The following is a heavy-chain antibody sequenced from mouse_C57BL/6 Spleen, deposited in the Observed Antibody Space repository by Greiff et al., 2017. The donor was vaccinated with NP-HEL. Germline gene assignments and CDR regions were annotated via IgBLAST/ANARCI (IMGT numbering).Heavy chain of an antibody. J-gene: IGHJ3*01. CDR1: GYAFSSYW. CDR3: ARRGYGSSYDFAY. D-gene: IGHD1-1*01. CDR2: IYPGDGDT. V-gene: IGHV1-80*01. Sequence: VQLQQSGAELVKPGASVKISCKASGYAFSSYWMNWVKQRPGKGLEWIGQIYPGDGDTNYNGKFKGKATLTADKSSSTAYMQLSSLTSEDSAVYFCARRGYGSSYDFAYWGQGTLVTVSA.